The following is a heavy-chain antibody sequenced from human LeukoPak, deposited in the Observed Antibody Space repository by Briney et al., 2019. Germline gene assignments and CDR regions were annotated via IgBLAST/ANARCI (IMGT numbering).Heavy chain of an antibody. CDR3: AKDGRVTNYYYYYMDV. Sequence: GGSLRLSCAASGFTFSSYGMHWVRQAPGKGLEWVSFIRYDGSNKYYADSVQGRFTISRDNSKNSLYLQMNSLRAEDTAVYYCAKDGRVTNYYYYYMDVWGKGTTVTISS. CDR1: GFTFSSYG. J-gene: IGHJ6*03. V-gene: IGHV3-30*02. CDR2: IRYDGSNK. D-gene: IGHD1-26*01.